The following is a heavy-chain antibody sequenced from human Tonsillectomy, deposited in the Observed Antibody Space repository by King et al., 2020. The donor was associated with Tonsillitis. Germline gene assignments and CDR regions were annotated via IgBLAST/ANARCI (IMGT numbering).Heavy chain of an antibody. Sequence: VQLVESGGGLVQPGGSLRLSCAASGFTFSSYWMHWVRQAPGKGLVWVSRINSDGSSTSYADSVKGRFTISRDNAKNTLYLQMNSLRAEDTAVYYCARVRYQKQQLVQSNYYGMDVWGQGTTVTVSS. D-gene: IGHD6-13*01. J-gene: IGHJ6*02. CDR2: INSDGSST. V-gene: IGHV3-74*01. CDR1: GFTFSSYW. CDR3: ARVRYQKQQLVQSNYYGMDV.